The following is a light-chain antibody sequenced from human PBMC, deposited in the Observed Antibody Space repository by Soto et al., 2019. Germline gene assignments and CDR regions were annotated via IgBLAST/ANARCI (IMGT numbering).Light chain of an antibody. CDR1: SSDVGGYNF. J-gene: IGLJ1*01. Sequence: QSALTQPRSVSGSPGQSVTISCTGTSSDVGGYNFVSWYQQHPGKAPKFMIYDVTKRPSGVPDRFSGSKSGNTASLTISGLQADDEDDYYCCSYVASYNSYVFGTGTKLTVL. V-gene: IGLV2-11*01. CDR3: CSYVASYNSYV. CDR2: DVT.